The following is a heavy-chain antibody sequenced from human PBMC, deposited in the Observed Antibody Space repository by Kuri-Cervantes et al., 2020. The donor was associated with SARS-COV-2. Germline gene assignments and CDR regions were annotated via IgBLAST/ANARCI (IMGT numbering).Heavy chain of an antibody. CDR1: GFTFSSYR. D-gene: IGHD2-15*01. CDR2: ISSSSSYI. V-gene: IGHV3-21*01. J-gene: IGHJ4*02. Sequence: LSLTCAASGFTFSSYRMNWVRQAPGKGLEWVSSISSSSSYIYYADSVKGRFTISRDNAKNSLYLQMNSLRAEDTAVYYCARGRGYCSGGSCSEFWGQGTLVTVSS. CDR3: ARGRGYCSGGSCSEF.